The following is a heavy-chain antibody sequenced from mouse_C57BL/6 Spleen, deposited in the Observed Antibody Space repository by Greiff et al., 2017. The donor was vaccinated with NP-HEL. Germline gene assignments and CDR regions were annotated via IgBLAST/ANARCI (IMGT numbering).Heavy chain of an antibody. CDR2: IDPSDSEP. J-gene: IGHJ3*01. D-gene: IGHD2-4*01. CDR1: GYTFTSYW. CDR3: ASYDYDEVAY. V-gene: IGHV1-52*01. Sequence: VQLQQPGAELVRPGSSVKLSCKASGYTFTSYWLHWVKQRPLQGLEWIGNIDPSDSEPHYNQKFKDKATLTVDKSSSTAYMQLSSLTSEDSAVYYCASYDYDEVAYWGQGTLVTVSA.